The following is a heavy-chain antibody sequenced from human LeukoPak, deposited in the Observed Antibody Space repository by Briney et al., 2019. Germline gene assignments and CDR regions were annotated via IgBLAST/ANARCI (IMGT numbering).Heavy chain of an antibody. D-gene: IGHD3-10*01. CDR1: GFTFSSYS. J-gene: IGHJ5*02. CDR3: ARAHLPSMVRGVIGWFDP. CDR2: ISSSSSYI. Sequence: PGGSLRLSCAASGFTFSSYSMNWVRQAPGKGLEWVSSISSSSSYIYYADSVKGRFTISRDNAKNSLYLQMNSLRAEDTAVYYCARAHLPSMVRGVIGWFDPWGQGTLVTVSS. V-gene: IGHV3-21*01.